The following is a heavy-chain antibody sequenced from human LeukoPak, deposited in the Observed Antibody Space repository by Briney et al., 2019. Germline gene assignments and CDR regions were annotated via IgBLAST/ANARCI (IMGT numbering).Heavy chain of an antibody. D-gene: IGHD2-15*01. CDR3: ARGRLPGYCSGGSCRATGAFDI. V-gene: IGHV1-69*13. J-gene: IGHJ3*02. Sequence: ASVKVSCKASGGTFSSYAISWVRQAPGHGLEWMGGIIPIFGTATYAQKFEGRVTIPADETTSTAYMELSSLRSEDTAVYYCARGRLPGYCSGGSCRATGAFDIWGQGTMVTVSS. CDR1: GGTFSSYA. CDR2: IIPIFGTA.